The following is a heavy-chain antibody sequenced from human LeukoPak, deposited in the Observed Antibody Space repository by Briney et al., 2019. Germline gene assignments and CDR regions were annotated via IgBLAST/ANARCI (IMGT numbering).Heavy chain of an antibody. Sequence: VASVKVSCKASGGTFSSYAISWVRQAPGQGLEWMGGIIPIFGTANYAQKFQGRVTITADESTSTAYMELSSLRSEDTAVYYCARGVAWELQYYYYYGMDVWGQGTTVTVSS. CDR2: IIPIFGTA. J-gene: IGHJ6*02. CDR3: ARGVAWELQYYYYYGMDV. CDR1: GGTFSSYA. D-gene: IGHD1-26*01. V-gene: IGHV1-69*13.